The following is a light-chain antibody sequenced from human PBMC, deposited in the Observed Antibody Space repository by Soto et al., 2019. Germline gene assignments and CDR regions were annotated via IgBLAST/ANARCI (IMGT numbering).Light chain of an antibody. CDR3: QQRSSWPRT. CDR2: DAS. J-gene: IGKJ2*01. Sequence: EIVLTQSPATLSLSPGERATLSCRASQSVSSYLAWYQQKPGQTPRLLIYDASNRATGISARFSGSGSGTDFTLTISSLEPEDFAVYYCQQRSSWPRTFGQGTKLEIK. V-gene: IGKV3-11*01. CDR1: QSVSSY.